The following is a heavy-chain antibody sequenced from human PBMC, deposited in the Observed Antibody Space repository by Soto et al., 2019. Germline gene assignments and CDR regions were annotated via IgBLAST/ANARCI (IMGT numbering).Heavy chain of an antibody. V-gene: IGHV4-31*03. CDR3: AVGGRGDSEN. CDR2: IYYSGST. Sequence: QVQLQESGPGLVRPSQTLSLTCTVSGGSISSGGYYWSWIRQHPGKGLEWIGYIYYSGSTYYNPSLKSRVTISVDTSKILFSLRLISVTAAYPAVYYCAVGGRGDSENWGQGTLVTVSS. J-gene: IGHJ4*02. CDR1: GGSISSGGYY. D-gene: IGHD2-21*02.